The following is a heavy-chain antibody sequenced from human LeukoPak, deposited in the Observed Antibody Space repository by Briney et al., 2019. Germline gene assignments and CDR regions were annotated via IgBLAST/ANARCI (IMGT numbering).Heavy chain of an antibody. Sequence: SQTLSLTCAASGGSFSSGGYSWSWIRQPPGKGLEYIVYIYHSGSTYYNPSLKSRVTISVDRSKNQFSLKLSSVTAADTAVYYCARVCSGGTCYSEGIPFDAFDIWGQGTMVTVSS. CDR3: ARVCSGGTCYSEGIPFDAFDI. CDR1: GGSFSSGGYS. V-gene: IGHV4-30-2*01. CDR2: IYHSGST. J-gene: IGHJ3*02. D-gene: IGHD2-15*01.